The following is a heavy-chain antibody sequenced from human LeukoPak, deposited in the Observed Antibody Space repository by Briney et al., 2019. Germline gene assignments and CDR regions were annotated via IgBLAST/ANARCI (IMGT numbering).Heavy chain of an antibody. D-gene: IGHD3-10*01. J-gene: IGHJ4*02. CDR2: INPNSGGT. CDR1: GYTFTGYY. V-gene: IGHV1-2*06. CDR3: ATERITMVRGVIPIHFDY. Sequence: ASVKVSCKASGYTFTGYYMHWVRQAPGQGPEWMGRINPNSGGTNYAQKFQGRVTMTRDTSISTAYMELSRLRSDDTAVYYCATERITMVRGVIPIHFDYWGQGTLVTVSS.